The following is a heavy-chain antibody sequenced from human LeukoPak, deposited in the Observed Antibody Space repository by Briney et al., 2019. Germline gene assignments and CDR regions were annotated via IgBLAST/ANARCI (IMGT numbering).Heavy chain of an antibody. J-gene: IGHJ4*02. CDR2: ISAYNGNT. V-gene: IGHV1-18*01. Sequence: ASVKVSCKASGYTFTSYGISWVRQAPGQGLDWMGWISAYNGNTNYAQMLQGRVTMTTDTSTSTAYMELRSLRSDDTAVYYCAREIAYCGGDCYFGFDYWGQGTLVTVSS. D-gene: IGHD2-21*01. CDR3: AREIAYCGGDCYFGFDY. CDR1: GYTFTSYG.